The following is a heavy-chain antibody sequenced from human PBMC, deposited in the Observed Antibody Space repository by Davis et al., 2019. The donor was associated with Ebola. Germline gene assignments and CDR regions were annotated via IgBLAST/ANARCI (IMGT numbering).Heavy chain of an antibody. CDR1: GYRFTSYW. Sequence: PGGSLRLSCKGSGYRFTSYWIGWVRQMPGKGLEWMGIIYPGDSDTRYSPSLEGQVTISADKSINTAYLQWSSLKASDTAMYYCARQGGYYGSGSVVPLNDYYGMDVWGKGTTVTVSS. CDR3: ARQGGYYGSGSVVPLNDYYGMDV. J-gene: IGHJ6*04. CDR2: IYPGDSDT. V-gene: IGHV5-51*01. D-gene: IGHD3-10*01.